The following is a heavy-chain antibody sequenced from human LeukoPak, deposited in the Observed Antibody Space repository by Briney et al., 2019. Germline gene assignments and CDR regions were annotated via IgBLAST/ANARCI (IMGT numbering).Heavy chain of an antibody. CDR1: GYTFTSYG. D-gene: IGHD6-6*01. V-gene: IGHV1-18*01. J-gene: IGHJ4*02. Sequence: RASVRVSCKASGYTFTSYGISWVRQAPGQGLEWMGWISAYNGITDYAQKFQGRVTMTTDTSTSTAYMELRSLRSDDTAVYYCARDRSSSDYWGQGTLVTVSS. CDR2: ISAYNGIT. CDR3: ARDRSSSDY.